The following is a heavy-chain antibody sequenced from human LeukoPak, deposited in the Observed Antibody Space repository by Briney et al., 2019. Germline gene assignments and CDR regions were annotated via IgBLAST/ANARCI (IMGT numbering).Heavy chain of an antibody. J-gene: IGHJ4*02. Sequence: GGSLRLSCAASGFTFSSYYMSWVRQAPGKGLEWVSAISRSGDSTYYADSVKGRFTISRDNSKSTLYLQVNSLRAEDTAVYYCVKDEPGSSWYNWGRGTLVTVSS. V-gene: IGHV3-23*01. CDR1: GFTFSSYY. D-gene: IGHD6-13*01. CDR2: ISRSGDST. CDR3: VKDEPGSSWYN.